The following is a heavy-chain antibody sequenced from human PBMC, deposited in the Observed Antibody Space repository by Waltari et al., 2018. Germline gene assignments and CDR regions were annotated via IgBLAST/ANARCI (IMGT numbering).Heavy chain of an antibody. CDR2: IIPIVGKA. CDR1: GGTLRDYT. CDR3: ARDDATTGHLDS. J-gene: IGHJ4*02. V-gene: IGHV1-69*08. Sequence: QVQMVPSGAEVKTPGSSVKVSCKTSGGTLRDYTINWVRQAPGQGLEWMGRIIPIVGKANYAQKFQGRVTFTADKSTHTAYMEVSGLTSEDTALYYCARDDATTGHLDSWGQGTPVTISS. D-gene: IGHD1-1*01.